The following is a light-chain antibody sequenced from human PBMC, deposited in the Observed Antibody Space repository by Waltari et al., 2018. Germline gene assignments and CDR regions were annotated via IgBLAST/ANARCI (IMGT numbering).Light chain of an antibody. CDR3: QRYNSAPWT. CDR2: LAS. Sequence: DFQMTQSPSPLSASVGETVTITCRASQDISDDYLAWYQQKPGKSPELLIYLASTLQFGVPSRFRGSGSGKDFTLTITSLQPEDVATYYCQRYNSAPWTFGQGTKV. J-gene: IGKJ1*01. V-gene: IGKV1-27*01. CDR1: QDISDDY.